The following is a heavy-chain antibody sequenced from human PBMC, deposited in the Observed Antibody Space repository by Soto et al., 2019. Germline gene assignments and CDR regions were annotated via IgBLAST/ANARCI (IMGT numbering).Heavy chain of an antibody. CDR1: GFSLSTSGVG. V-gene: IGHV2-5*02. CDR2: IYWDDDK. D-gene: IGHD5-18*01. CDR3: AHRRIQLWLRDPPRWFDP. Sequence: QITLKESGPTLVKPTQTLTLTCTFSGFSLSTSGVGVSWIRQPPGKALEWLALIYWDDDKRYSPSLKSRLTINKDTSKNQVVLTMTNMDPVDTATYYCAHRRIQLWLRDPPRWFDPWGQGTLVTVSS. J-gene: IGHJ5*02.